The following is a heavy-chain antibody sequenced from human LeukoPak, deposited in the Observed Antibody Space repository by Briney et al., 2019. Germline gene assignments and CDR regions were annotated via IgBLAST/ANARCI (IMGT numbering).Heavy chain of an antibody. CDR1: GYTFTSYD. V-gene: IGHV1-69*04. CDR2: IIPILGIA. J-gene: IGHJ6*02. D-gene: IGHD4-17*01. Sequence: SVKVSCKASGYTFTSYDINWVRQAPGQGLEWMGRIIPILGIANYAQKFQGRVTITADKSTSTAYMELSSLRSEDTAVYYCARAGLTTVPYYYYYGMDVWGQGTTVTVSS. CDR3: ARAGLTTVPYYYYYGMDV.